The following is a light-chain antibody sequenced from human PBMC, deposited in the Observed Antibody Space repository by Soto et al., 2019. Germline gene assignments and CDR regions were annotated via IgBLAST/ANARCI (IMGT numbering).Light chain of an antibody. J-gene: IGKJ5*01. V-gene: IGKV3D-20*02. CDR3: QQRNNWPPLT. CDR2: DAS. CDR1: PSVSSSR. Sequence: DIVLTQSPATLSLSPGERVTLSCGASPSVSSSRLAWYQQKPGQAPRLLMYDASRRSFGIPDRFSGSGSGTDFTLTISRLQSEDFPVYYGQQRNNWPPLTFGQGKRLQI.